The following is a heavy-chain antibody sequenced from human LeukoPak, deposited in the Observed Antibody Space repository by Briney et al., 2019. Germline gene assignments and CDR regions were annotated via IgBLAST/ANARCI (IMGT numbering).Heavy chain of an antibody. CDR1: GGSISSGGYY. J-gene: IGHJ4*02. V-gene: IGHV4-31*03. CDR2: IYYSGST. D-gene: IGHD6-13*01. Sequence: SQTLSLTCTVSGGSISSGGYYWSWIRQHPGKGLEWIGYIYYSGSTYYNPSLKSRVTISVDTSKNQFSLKLSSVTAADTAVYYCARGVGVSRFNYLDSWGQGTLVIVSS. CDR3: ARGVGVSRFNYLDS.